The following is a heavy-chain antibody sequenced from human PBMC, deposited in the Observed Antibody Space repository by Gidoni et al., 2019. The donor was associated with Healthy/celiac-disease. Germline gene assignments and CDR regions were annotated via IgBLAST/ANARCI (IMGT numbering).Heavy chain of an antibody. CDR3: ARESGSYPAYYFDY. Sequence: QAQLQESGPGLVKPSQTLSTPCTVSGGSISSGGYYWSWIRQHPGKGLEWIGYIYYSGSTYYNPSLKSRVTISVDTSKNQFSLKLSSVTAADTAVYYCARESGSYPAYYFDYWGQGTLVTVSS. J-gene: IGHJ4*02. CDR1: GGSISSGGYY. CDR2: IYYSGST. V-gene: IGHV4-31*03. D-gene: IGHD3-10*01.